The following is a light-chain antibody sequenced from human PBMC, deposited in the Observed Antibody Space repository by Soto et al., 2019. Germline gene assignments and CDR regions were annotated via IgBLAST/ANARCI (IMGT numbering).Light chain of an antibody. V-gene: IGKV1-39*01. J-gene: IGKJ5*01. CDR2: AAV. CDR1: QGISVY. Sequence: DFQMTQSPSSLSASVGDRITISCRASQGISVYLNWFQKKPGEAPKLLIHAAVNLQSGAPSRFSGSGSGTDFTLTISSLQAEDFATYYCQQSYSIPSTFGQGTRLEIK. CDR3: QQSYSIPST.